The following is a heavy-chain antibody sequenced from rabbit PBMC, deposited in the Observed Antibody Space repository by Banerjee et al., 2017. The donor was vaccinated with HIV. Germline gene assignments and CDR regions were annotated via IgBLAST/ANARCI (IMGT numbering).Heavy chain of an antibody. V-gene: IGHV1S40*01. CDR3: ARVAGSSNY. CDR1: GFSFRSGYD. Sequence: QSLEESGGDLVKTGSSLTLTCTASGFSFRSGYDICWAPHAPGKGLEWIACIDCGVSGSTYYATWAQGRFTISKTSSPTVTLQMTSLTAADTATYFCARVAGSSNYWGQGSLVTV. J-gene: IGHJ2*01. CDR2: IDCGVSGST. D-gene: IGHD8-1*01.